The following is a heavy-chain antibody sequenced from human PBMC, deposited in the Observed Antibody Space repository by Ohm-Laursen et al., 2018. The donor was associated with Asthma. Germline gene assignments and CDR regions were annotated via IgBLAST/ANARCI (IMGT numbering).Heavy chain of an antibody. CDR1: GFTFSSYA. J-gene: IGHJ4*02. CDR3: ATSYCGGDCYSNFDY. V-gene: IGHV3-30-3*01. CDR2: ISYDGSNK. D-gene: IGHD2-21*01. Sequence: LRLSCTASGFTFSSYAMHWVRQAPGKGLEWVAVISYDGSNKYYADSVKGRFTISRDNAKNSLYLQMNSLRAEDTAVYYCATSYCGGDCYSNFDYWGQGTLVTVSS.